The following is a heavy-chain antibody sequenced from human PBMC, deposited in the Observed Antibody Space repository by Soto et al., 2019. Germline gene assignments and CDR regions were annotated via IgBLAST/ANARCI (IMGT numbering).Heavy chain of an antibody. V-gene: IGHV3-53*01. CDR1: GFTVSSNY. Sequence: EVQLVESGGGWIQPGGSLRLSCAASGFTVSSNYMSWVRQAPGKGLEWVSVIYSGGSTYYADSVKGRFTISRDNSKNTVHLQMNSLRAEDTAVYYCAREWGLPNCCGMDVWGQGTTVTVSS. J-gene: IGHJ6*02. CDR3: AREWGLPNCCGMDV. D-gene: IGHD1-26*01. CDR2: IYSGGST.